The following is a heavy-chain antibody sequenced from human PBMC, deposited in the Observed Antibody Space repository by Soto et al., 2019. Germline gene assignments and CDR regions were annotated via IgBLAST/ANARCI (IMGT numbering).Heavy chain of an antibody. CDR1: GDSVSRTSVA. CDR2: TYYSSKWNS. J-gene: IGHJ4*02. V-gene: IGHV6-1*01. CDR3: VRGQFSAFDC. Sequence: QVQLHQSGPGLVKPSQTLSLTCAISGDSVSRTSVAWNWIRQSPSRGIEWLGRTYYSSKWNSDYAVSVRFLIAIHPDTSTSQFSRQLNSVTPEDTAVYYCVRGQFSAFDCWGQGTLVTVSS.